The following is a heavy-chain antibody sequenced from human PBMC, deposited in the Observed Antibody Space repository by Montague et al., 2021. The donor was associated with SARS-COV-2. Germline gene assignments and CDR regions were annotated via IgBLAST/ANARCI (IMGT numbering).Heavy chain of an antibody. Sequence: SLRLSCAVSGFTFDDYGMSWVRQAPGKGLEWVSGISRSGDRTAYGDSVKGRFTISRDNANNSLYLQMNSLRVEDTAFYHCSRGGGMIRGVVDFWGQGILVSVSS. J-gene: IGHJ4*02. V-gene: IGHV3-20*01. D-gene: IGHD3-10*01. CDR2: ISRSGDRT. CDR1: GFTFDDYG. CDR3: SRGGGMIRGVVDF.